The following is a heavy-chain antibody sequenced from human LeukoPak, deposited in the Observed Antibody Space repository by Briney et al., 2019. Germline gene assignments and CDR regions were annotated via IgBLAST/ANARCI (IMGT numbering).Heavy chain of an antibody. D-gene: IGHD5-12*01. CDR1: GFTFSSYA. CDR3: AREANSGYDFGYFDY. V-gene: IGHV3-20*04. Sequence: QSGGSLRLSCAASGFTFSSYAMNWVRQAPGKGLEWVSGINWNGGSTGYADSVKGRFTISRDNAKNSLYLQMNSLRAEDTALYYCAREANSGYDFGYFDYWGQGTLVTVSS. J-gene: IGHJ4*02. CDR2: INWNGGST.